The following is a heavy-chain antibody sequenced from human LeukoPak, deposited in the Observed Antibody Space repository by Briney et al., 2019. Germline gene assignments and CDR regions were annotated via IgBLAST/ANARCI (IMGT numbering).Heavy chain of an antibody. D-gene: IGHD5-12*01. V-gene: IGHV1-46*01. J-gene: IGHJ4*02. CDR1: GYTFTSNY. CDR2: IYPRDGST. Sequence: ASVKVSCKASGYTFTSNYIHWVRQAPGQGLEWMGMIYPRDGSTSYAQKFQGRVTVTRDTSASTACMELTSLRSEDTAVYYCARGGYSGYDPLDFWGQGTLVTVSS. CDR3: ARGGYSGYDPLDF.